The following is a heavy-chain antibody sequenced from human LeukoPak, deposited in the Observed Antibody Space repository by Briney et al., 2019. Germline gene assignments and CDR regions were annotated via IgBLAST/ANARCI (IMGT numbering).Heavy chain of an antibody. V-gene: IGHV4-39*01. D-gene: IGHD3-10*01. Sequence: PSETLSLTCTVSGGSISSSSYYWGWIRQPPGKGLEWIGSIYYSGSTYYNPSLKSRVTISVDTSKNQFSLKLSSVTAADTAVYYCARPKGVGELYWFDPWGQGTLVTVSS. J-gene: IGHJ5*02. CDR3: ARPKGVGELYWFDP. CDR2: IYYSGST. CDR1: GGSISSSSYY.